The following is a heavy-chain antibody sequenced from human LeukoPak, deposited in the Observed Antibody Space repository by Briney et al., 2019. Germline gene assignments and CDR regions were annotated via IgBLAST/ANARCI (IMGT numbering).Heavy chain of an antibody. CDR1: GFIFSSYG. CDR2: ISSGGAYT. Sequence: GGSLRLSCTGSGFIFSSYGLSWVRQAPGKGLEWVSAISSGGAYTYYADSVKGRFTISRDNALNSVSLQMNGLRAEDTAIYYCARDPEVPDYYSYMDVWGKGTTVTVSS. V-gene: IGHV3-21*01. J-gene: IGHJ6*03. CDR3: ARDPEVPDYYSYMDV.